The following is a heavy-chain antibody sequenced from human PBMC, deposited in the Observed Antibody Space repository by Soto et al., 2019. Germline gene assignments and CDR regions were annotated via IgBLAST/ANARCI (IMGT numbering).Heavy chain of an antibody. D-gene: IGHD3-16*01. CDR1: GGTFSSYT. Sequence: ASVKVSCKASGGTFSSYTISWVRQAPGQGLEWMGRIIPILGIANYAQKFQGRVTITADKSTSTAYMELSSLRSEDTAVYYCARDGRTRRSTSGVEAFDIWGQGTMVTVTS. CDR3: ARDGRTRRSTSGVEAFDI. CDR2: IIPILGIA. J-gene: IGHJ3*02. V-gene: IGHV1-69*04.